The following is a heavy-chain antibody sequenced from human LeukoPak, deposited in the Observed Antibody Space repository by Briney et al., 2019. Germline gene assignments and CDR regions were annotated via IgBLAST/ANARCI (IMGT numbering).Heavy chain of an antibody. Sequence: PSETLSLTCAVSGGSFSGYYWSWIRQPPGKGLEWMGEINHSGSTNYNPSLKSRVTISVDTSKNQFSLKLSSVTAADTAVYYCARGQAYYDFWSGHSSPDYWGQGTLVTVSS. V-gene: IGHV4-34*01. J-gene: IGHJ4*02. CDR1: GGSFSGYY. CDR3: ARGQAYYDFWSGHSSPDY. CDR2: INHSGST. D-gene: IGHD3-3*01.